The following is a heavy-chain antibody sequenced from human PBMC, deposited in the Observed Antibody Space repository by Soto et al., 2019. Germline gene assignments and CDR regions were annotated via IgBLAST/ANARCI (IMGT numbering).Heavy chain of an antibody. Sequence: SVKVSCKDSGGSFSSYAISWVRQAPGQGLEWMGGIIPIFGTANYAQKFQGRVTITADESTSTAYMELSSLRSEDTAVYYCASRSTVTSYYYYYYRMDVWGQGTTVTVSS. D-gene: IGHD4-17*01. CDR1: GGSFSSYA. CDR3: ASRSTVTSYYYYYYRMDV. J-gene: IGHJ6*02. CDR2: IIPIFGTA. V-gene: IGHV1-69*13.